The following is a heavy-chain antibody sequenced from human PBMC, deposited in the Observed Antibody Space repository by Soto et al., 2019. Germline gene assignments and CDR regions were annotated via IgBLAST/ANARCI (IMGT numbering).Heavy chain of an antibody. CDR2: ISGSGGST. J-gene: IGHJ6*02. CDR3: AKVNSGSYYGPYYYYGMDV. D-gene: IGHD1-26*01. CDR1: GFTFSSYA. V-gene: IGHV3-23*01. Sequence: GGSLRLSCAASGFTFSSYAMSWVRQAPGKGLEWVSAISGSGGSTYYADSVKGRSTISRDNSKNTLYLQMNSLRAEDTAVYYCAKVNSGSYYGPYYYYGMDVWGQGTTVTVSS.